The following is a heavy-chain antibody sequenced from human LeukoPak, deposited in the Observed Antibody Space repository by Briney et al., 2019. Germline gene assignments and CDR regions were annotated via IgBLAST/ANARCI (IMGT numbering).Heavy chain of an antibody. Sequence: GGSLRLSCAASGFTFSSYSMSWVRQAPEKGLEWVSSIIRSSGSIYYPDSVKGRFTISRDNAKNSLYLQMNSLRAEDTAVYYCARDFDSSTSCFAYWGQGTLVTVSS. J-gene: IGHJ4*02. D-gene: IGHD2-2*01. CDR3: ARDFDSSTSCFAY. CDR2: IIRSSGSI. V-gene: IGHV3-21*01. CDR1: GFTFSSYS.